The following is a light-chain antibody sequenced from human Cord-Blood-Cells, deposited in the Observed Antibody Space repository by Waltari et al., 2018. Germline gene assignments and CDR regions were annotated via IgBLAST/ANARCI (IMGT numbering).Light chain of an antibody. CDR1: SRDVGAYHQ. J-gene: IGLJ3*02. Sequence: HSARTQPPSVPWAPGQSIPIARARTSRDVGAYHQVSWYQQHPGKALKLMIYDVRKRPSGVSNRFSGSKSGNTASLTISGLQAEDEADYYCSSYTSSSTWVFGGGTKLTVL. CDR3: SSYTSSSTWV. CDR2: DVR. V-gene: IGLV2-14*01.